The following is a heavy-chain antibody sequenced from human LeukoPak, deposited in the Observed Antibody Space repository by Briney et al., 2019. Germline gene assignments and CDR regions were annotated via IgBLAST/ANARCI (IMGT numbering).Heavy chain of an antibody. CDR3: ARDIYRSSSPGCAFDI. Sequence: ASVKVSCKASGYTFTGYYMHWVRQAPGQGLEWMGWINPNSGGTNYAQKFQGRVTMTRDTSISTAYMELSRLRSDDTAVYYCARDIYRSSSPGCAFDIWGQGTMVTVSS. CDR2: INPNSGGT. J-gene: IGHJ3*02. D-gene: IGHD6-6*01. V-gene: IGHV1-2*02. CDR1: GYTFTGYY.